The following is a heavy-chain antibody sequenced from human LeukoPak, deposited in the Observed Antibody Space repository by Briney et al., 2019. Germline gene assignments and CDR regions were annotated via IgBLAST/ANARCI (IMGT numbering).Heavy chain of an antibody. CDR3: ARVFSDFWSGYPIFDY. CDR1: GFTFSDYY. V-gene: IGHV3-11*04. CDR2: ISSSGSTI. D-gene: IGHD3-3*01. J-gene: IGHJ4*02. Sequence: PGGSLRLSCAASGFTFSDYYMSWIRQAPGKGLEWVSYISSSGSTIYYADSVKGRFTISRDNAKNSLYLQMNSLRAEDTAVYYCARVFSDFWSGYPIFDYWGQGTLVTVSS.